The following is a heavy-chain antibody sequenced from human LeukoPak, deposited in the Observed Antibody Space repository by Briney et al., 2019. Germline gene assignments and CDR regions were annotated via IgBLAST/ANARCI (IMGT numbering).Heavy chain of an antibody. V-gene: IGHV4-34*01. Sequence: SETLSLTCTVSGGSISSYYWSWIRQPPGKGLEWIGEINHSGSTNYNPSLKSRVTISVDTSKNQFSLKLSSVTAADTAVYYCARSLGYCSGGSCYDRGYWFDPWGQGTLVTVSS. D-gene: IGHD2-15*01. CDR1: GGSISSYY. CDR2: INHSGST. J-gene: IGHJ5*02. CDR3: ARSLGYCSGGSCYDRGYWFDP.